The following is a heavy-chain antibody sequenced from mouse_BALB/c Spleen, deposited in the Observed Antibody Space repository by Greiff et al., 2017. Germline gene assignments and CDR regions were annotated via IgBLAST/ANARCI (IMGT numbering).Heavy chain of an antibody. Sequence: VQLQQPGAELVKPGASVKLSCKASGYTFTSYWMHWVKQRPGQGLEWIGEIDPSDSYTNYNQKFKGKATLTVDKSSSTAYMQLSSPTSEDSAVYYCARGGDGYWGQGTTLTVSS. CDR1: GYTFTSYW. J-gene: IGHJ2*01. D-gene: IGHD3-3*01. V-gene: IGHV1-69*02. CDR2: IDPSDSYT. CDR3: ARGGDGY.